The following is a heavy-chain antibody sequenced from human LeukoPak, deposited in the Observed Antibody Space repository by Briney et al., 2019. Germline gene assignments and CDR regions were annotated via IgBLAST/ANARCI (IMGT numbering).Heavy chain of an antibody. V-gene: IGHV5-10-1*01. Sequence: GESLKISCKGSGYSFTSYWINWVRQMPGKGLEWMGRIDPSDSYTNYSPSFQGHVTISADKSISTAYLQWNSLKPSDTAMYYCARGLRVDAFDIWGQGTMVTVSS. CDR3: ARGLRVDAFDI. D-gene: IGHD6-13*01. CDR1: GYSFTSYW. CDR2: IDPSDSYT. J-gene: IGHJ3*02.